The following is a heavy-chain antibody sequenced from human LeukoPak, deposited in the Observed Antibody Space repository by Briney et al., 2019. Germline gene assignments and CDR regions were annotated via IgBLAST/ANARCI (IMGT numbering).Heavy chain of an antibody. CDR2: IYTSGST. D-gene: IGHD5-12*01. CDR3: ARDGGYSGYDYLAVGYYFDY. CDR1: GGSISSYY. Sequence: SETLSLTCTVSGGSISSYYWSWIRQPAGKGLEWIGRIYTSGSTNYNPSLKSRVTMSVDTSKNQFSLKLSSVTAADTAVYYCARDGGYSGYDYLAVGYYFDYWGQGTLDTVSS. V-gene: IGHV4-4*07. J-gene: IGHJ4*02.